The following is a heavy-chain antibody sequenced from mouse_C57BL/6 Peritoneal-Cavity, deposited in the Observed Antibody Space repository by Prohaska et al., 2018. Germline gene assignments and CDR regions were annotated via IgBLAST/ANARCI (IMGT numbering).Heavy chain of an antibody. CDR2: ISNGGGST. J-gene: IGHJ2*01. CDR3: ARHKWDYFDY. CDR1: GFTFSDYY. V-gene: IGHV5-12*01. Sequence: EVKLVESGGGLVQPGGSLKLSCAASGFTFSDYYMYWVRQTPEKRLEWFSYISNGGGSTYYPDTVKGRFTISGDNAKNTLYLQMSRRKSEDTAMYYCARHKWDYFDYGGQGTTLTVSS.